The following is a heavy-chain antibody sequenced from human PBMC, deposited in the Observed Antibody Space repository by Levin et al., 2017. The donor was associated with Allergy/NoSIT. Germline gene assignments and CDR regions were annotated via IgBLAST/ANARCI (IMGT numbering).Heavy chain of an antibody. V-gene: IGHV1-69*13. J-gene: IGHJ6*02. CDR2: IIPILGTV. CDR1: GATFNNFA. D-gene: IGHD4-23*01. CDR3: ARDDYGGDGTDV. Sequence: SVKVSCKGSGATFNNFAINWVRQAPGQGLEWMGGIIPILGTVNLAQRFQGRVTITADETTSTAYMELSSLTSDDTAVYYCARDDYGGDGTDVWGQGTTVTVSS.